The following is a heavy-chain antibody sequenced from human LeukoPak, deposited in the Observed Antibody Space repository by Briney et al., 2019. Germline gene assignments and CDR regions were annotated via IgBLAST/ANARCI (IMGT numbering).Heavy chain of an antibody. D-gene: IGHD2-15*01. J-gene: IGHJ3*02. Sequence: KSGGSLRLSCAASGFIFSSYNLNWVHQAPGKGLEWVSSISSSSSYIYYADSMKGRFTISRDNARNSLYLQMNSLRAEDTAMYFCARDSNPYCSGGSCTAFDIWGQGTMVTVSS. CDR3: ARDSNPYCSGGSCTAFDI. CDR1: GFIFSSYN. CDR2: ISSSSSYI. V-gene: IGHV3-21*01.